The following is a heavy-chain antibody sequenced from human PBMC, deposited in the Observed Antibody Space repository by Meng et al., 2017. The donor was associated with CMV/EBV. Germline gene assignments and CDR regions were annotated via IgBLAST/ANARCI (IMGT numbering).Heavy chain of an antibody. Sequence: SVKVSCKASGYTFTSYDISWVRQAPGQGLEWMGGIIPIFGTANYAQKFQGRVTITTDESTSTAYMELSSLRSEDTAVYYCARGIVVVPAALSYYYYYGMDVWGQGTTVTVSS. CDR1: GYTFTSYD. J-gene: IGHJ6*02. D-gene: IGHD2-2*01. CDR3: ARGIVVVPAALSYYYYYGMDV. CDR2: IIPIFGTA. V-gene: IGHV1-69*05.